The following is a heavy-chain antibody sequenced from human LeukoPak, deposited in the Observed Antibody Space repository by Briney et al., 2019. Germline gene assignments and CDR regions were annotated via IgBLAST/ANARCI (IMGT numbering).Heavy chain of an antibody. J-gene: IGHJ4*02. CDR1: GFTFSSCW. CDR2: ISGSGGST. CDR3: AKIQPWLAKTFDY. V-gene: IGHV3-23*01. D-gene: IGHD3-9*01. Sequence: PGGSLSLSCAASGFTFSSCWMSWVCQAQGKGLEWVSAISGSGGSTYYADSVRGRFTISRDNSKNTLYLQMNSLRAEDTAVYYCAKIQPWLAKTFDYWSQGTLVTVSS.